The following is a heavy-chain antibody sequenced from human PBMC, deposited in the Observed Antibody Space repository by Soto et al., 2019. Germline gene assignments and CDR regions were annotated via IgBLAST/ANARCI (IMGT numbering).Heavy chain of an antibody. CDR2: IYYSGST. J-gene: IGHJ6*03. Sequence: SETLSLTCTVSGGSISSGGYYWSWIRQHPGKGLEWIGYIYYSGSTYYNPSLKSRVTISVDTSKNQFSLKLSSVTAADTAVYYCARGSGRVGPAAMGYYYYYMDVWGKGTTVTVSS. CDR1: GGSISSGGYY. V-gene: IGHV4-31*03. D-gene: IGHD2-2*01. CDR3: ARGSGRVGPAAMGYYYYYMDV.